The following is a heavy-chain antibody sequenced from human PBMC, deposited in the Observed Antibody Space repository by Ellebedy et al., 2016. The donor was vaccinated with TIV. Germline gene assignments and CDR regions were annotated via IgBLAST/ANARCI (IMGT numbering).Heavy chain of an antibody. CDR2: IWYDGTDE. CDR1: GFSFSSYG. J-gene: IGHJ4*02. Sequence: GESLKISCAASGFSFSSYGMHWVRQSPGKGLEWMAFIWYDGTDESYAESVEGRFSISRDNSKKTLYLHMKSLRAEDTAIYYCARDSRGRWTPFDHWGQGTVVAVSS. V-gene: IGHV3-33*01. D-gene: IGHD4-23*01. CDR3: ARDSRGRWTPFDH.